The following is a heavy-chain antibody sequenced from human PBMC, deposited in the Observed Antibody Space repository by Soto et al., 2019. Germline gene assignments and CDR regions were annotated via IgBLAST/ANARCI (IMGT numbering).Heavy chain of an antibody. CDR1: GFIFSTYA. V-gene: IGHV3-23*01. CDR2: IRGSGVST. J-gene: IGHJ3*02. Sequence: GGSLRLSCAASGFIFSTYAMNWVRQAPGKGLEWVSAIRGSGVSTYYAESVRGRFTISRDNSINTLYLQMSSLRTEDTAVYYCAHPRGYGIFDAVDIWGQGTMVTVSS. D-gene: IGHD4-17*01. CDR3: AHPRGYGIFDAVDI.